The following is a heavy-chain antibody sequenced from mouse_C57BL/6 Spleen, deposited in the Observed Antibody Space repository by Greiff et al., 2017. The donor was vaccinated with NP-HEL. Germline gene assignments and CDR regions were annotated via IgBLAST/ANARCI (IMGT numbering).Heavy chain of an antibody. CDR3: STTHYSKPFYFDY. CDR2: INPRNGGT. D-gene: IGHD2-5*01. J-gene: IGHJ2*01. CDR1: GYTFTSYW. V-gene: IGHV1-53*01. Sequence: QVQLQQPGTELVKPGASVKLSCKASGYTFTSYWMHWVKQRPGQGLEWIGNINPRNGGTNYNEKFKSKATLTVDKSSSTAYMQLSSLTSEDSAVYYCSTTHYSKPFYFDYWGQGTTLTVSS.